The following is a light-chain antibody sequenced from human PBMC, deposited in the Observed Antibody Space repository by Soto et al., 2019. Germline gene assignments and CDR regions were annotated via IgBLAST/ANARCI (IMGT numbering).Light chain of an antibody. V-gene: IGKV3-15*01. CDR3: QQYNNWPSWT. CDR2: GAS. CDR1: QSVSSN. J-gene: IGKJ1*01. Sequence: ETVMTQSPATLSVSPGERATLACRASQSVSSNLAWYQQKPGQAPRLLIYGASTRATGIPARFSGSGSGTEFTLTISSLQSEDFAVYYCQQYNNWPSWTFGQGTKLEIK.